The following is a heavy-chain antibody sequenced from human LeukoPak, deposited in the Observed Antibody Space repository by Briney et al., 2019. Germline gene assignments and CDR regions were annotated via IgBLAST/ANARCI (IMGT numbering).Heavy chain of an antibody. D-gene: IGHD3-16*01. Sequence: GGSLRLSCRVSGFTFGDYAMNWFRQAPGKGLEWVGFIRSKVYGGTTEYAASVKGRFTISRDDSKSIAYLQMNSLKTEDTAVYYCTRFPEWKVGGGLDYWGQGTLVTVSS. CDR3: TRFPEWKVGGGLDY. CDR1: GFTFGDYA. V-gene: IGHV3-49*03. CDR2: IRSKVYGGTT. J-gene: IGHJ4*02.